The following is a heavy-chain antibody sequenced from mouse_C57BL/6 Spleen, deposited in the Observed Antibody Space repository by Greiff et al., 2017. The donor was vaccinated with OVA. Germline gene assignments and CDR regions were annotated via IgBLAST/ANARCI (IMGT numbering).Heavy chain of an antibody. V-gene: IGHV5-9-1*02. D-gene: IGHD1-1*01. CDR2: ISSGGDYI. CDR1: GFTFSSYA. J-gene: IGHJ4*01. Sequence: EVQLQESGEGLVKPGGSLKLSCAASGFTFSSYAMSWVRQPPEKRLEWVAYISSGGDYIYYADTVKGRFTISRDNARNTLYLQMSSLKSEDTAMYYCTIGYYYGSLYYAMDYWGQGTSVTVSS. CDR3: TIGYYYGSLYYAMDY.